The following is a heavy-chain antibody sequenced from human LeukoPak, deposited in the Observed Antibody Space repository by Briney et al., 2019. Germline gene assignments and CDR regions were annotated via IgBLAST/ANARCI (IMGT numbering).Heavy chain of an antibody. CDR2: IYYSGST. J-gene: IGHJ4*02. D-gene: IGHD5-18*01. CDR1: GGSISSSSYY. CDR3: ARGPLGLQLSYKGYFDY. V-gene: IGHV4-39*07. Sequence: SETLSLTCTVSGGSISSSSYYWGWIRQPPGKGLEWIGSIYYSGSTYYNPSLKSRVTISVDTSKNQFSLKLSSVTAADTAVYYCARGPLGLQLSYKGYFDYWGQGTLVTVSS.